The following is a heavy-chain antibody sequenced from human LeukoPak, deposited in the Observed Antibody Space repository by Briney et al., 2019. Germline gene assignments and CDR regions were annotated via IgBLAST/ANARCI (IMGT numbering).Heavy chain of an antibody. V-gene: IGHV1-3*03. D-gene: IGHD6-19*01. Sequence: ASVKVSCKASGYTFTDYALHWVRQAPGQSLEWMGWITTGRGETRCSQEFQRRITFTRDTSASTVYMDLSDLRSEDTAVYYCARGGKQWRGGNYFDSWGQGTLVAASS. CDR2: ITTGRGET. J-gene: IGHJ4*02. CDR3: ARGGKQWRGGNYFDS. CDR1: GYTFTDYA.